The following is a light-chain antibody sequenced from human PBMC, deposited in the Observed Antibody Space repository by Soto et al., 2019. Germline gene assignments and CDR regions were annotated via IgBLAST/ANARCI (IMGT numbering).Light chain of an antibody. CDR2: RDS. CDR1: NIGSKN. J-gene: IGLJ2*01. CDR3: QVWDSSNVV. V-gene: IGLV3-9*01. Sequence: SYELTQPLSVSVALGQTAMITCGGNNIGSKNVHWYQQKPGQAPVLVIYRDSNRPSGIPERFSGSNSGNTATLTISRAQAGDEADYYCQVWDSSNVVFGGGTKLTVL.